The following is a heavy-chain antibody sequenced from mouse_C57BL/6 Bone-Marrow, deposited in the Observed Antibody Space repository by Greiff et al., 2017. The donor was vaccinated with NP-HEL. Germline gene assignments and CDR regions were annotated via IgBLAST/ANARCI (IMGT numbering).Heavy chain of an antibody. D-gene: IGHD1-1*01. CDR3: ASQCLRWDWFAY. V-gene: IGHV1-54*01. CDR1: GYAFTNYL. CDR2: INPGSGGT. J-gene: IGHJ3*01. Sequence: QVQLQQSGAELVRPGTSVKVSCKASGYAFTNYLIEWVKQRPGQGLEWIGVINPGSGGTHYNEQFKGKATLTADKSSSPAYMQLSSLTSEDSAVYFCASQCLRWDWFAYLGQGTLVTVSA.